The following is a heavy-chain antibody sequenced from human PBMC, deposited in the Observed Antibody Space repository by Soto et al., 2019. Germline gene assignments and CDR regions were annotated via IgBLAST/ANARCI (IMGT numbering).Heavy chain of an antibody. CDR1: GGTFSSYA. Sequence: SVKVSCKASGGTFSSYAISWVRQAPGQGLEWMGGIIPIFGTANYAQKFQGRVTITADESTSTAYMELGSLRSEDTAVYYCARDSYYYDSSGYYYYYGMDVWGQGTTVTVSS. J-gene: IGHJ6*02. CDR3: ARDSYYYDSSGYYYYYGMDV. V-gene: IGHV1-69*13. D-gene: IGHD3-22*01. CDR2: IIPIFGTA.